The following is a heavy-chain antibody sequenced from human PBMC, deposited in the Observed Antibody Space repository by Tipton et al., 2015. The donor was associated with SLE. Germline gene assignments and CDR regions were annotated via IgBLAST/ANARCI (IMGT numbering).Heavy chain of an antibody. D-gene: IGHD6-6*01. CDR1: GASITNYH. Sequence: TLSLTCTVSGASITNYHWSWIRQPPGKGLEWIAFIHYSGATNYNPSLKSRVTISVDTSKNQFSLKVTSVTAADTAVYYCARGGASSKYFDLWGRGTLLTVSS. J-gene: IGHJ2*01. CDR3: ARGGASSKYFDL. V-gene: IGHV4-59*01. CDR2: IHYSGAT.